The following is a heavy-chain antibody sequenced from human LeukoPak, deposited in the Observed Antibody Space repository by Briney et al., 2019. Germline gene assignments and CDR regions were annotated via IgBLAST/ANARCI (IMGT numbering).Heavy chain of an antibody. CDR2: IYHSGST. CDR1: GGSISSSNW. D-gene: IGHD3-22*01. Sequence: SETLSLTCAVPGGSISSSNWWSWVRQPPGKGLEWIGEIYHSGSTNYNPSLKSRVTISVDKSKNRFSLKLSSVTAADTAVYYCARAYYDSSGYYYVYYFDYWGQGTLVTVSS. J-gene: IGHJ4*02. V-gene: IGHV4-4*02. CDR3: ARAYYDSSGYYYVYYFDY.